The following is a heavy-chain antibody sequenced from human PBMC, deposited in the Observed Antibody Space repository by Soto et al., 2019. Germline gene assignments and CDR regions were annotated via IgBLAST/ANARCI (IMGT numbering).Heavy chain of an antibody. CDR1: GGSISSYY. CDR2: IYTSGST. Sequence: PSETLSLTCTASGGSISSYYWSWIRQPAGKGLEWIGRIYTSGSTNYNPSLKSRVTMSVDTSKNQFSLKLSSVTAADTAVYYCARAKRRPYDSSGYYYDLTYFDYWGQGTLVTVSS. V-gene: IGHV4-4*07. CDR3: ARAKRRPYDSSGYYYDLTYFDY. J-gene: IGHJ4*02. D-gene: IGHD3-22*01.